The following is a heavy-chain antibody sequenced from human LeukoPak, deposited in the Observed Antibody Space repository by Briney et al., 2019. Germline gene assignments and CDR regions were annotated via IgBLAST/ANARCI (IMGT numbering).Heavy chain of an antibody. CDR1: GGSIIDSGYY. CDR2: FYYGRST. D-gene: IGHD3/OR15-3a*01. Sequence: SETLSLTCTVSGGSIIDSGYYWGWIRQPPGKGLEWIGSFYYGRSTYYNPSLKSRVIISVDTSKNQFSLKLSPVTAADTAVYYCAKVWTGFRYFDYWGQGTLVTVSS. CDR3: AKVWTGFRYFDY. V-gene: IGHV4-39*01. J-gene: IGHJ4*02.